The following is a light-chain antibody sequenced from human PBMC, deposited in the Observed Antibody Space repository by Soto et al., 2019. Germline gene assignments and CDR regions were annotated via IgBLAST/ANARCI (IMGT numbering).Light chain of an antibody. CDR2: EVN. V-gene: IGLV2-8*01. Sequence: QSALTQPPSASGSPGQSVTISCTGTSSDVGYYNYVSWYQQHPGKAPKLIIYEVNKRPSGLPDRFSGSMSGNTASLTVSGIQAEDEAEYYCTSYAVGINVVFGGGTKVTVL. CDR1: SSDVGYYNY. J-gene: IGLJ2*01. CDR3: TSYAVGINVV.